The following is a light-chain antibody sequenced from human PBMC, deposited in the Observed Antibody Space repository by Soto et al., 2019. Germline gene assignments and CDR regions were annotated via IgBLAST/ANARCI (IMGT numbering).Light chain of an antibody. CDR1: QSLSDN. CDR3: QQYNNWPPWT. V-gene: IGKV3-15*01. J-gene: IGKJ1*01. Sequence: LLMTQSPDTLAVSPGETVTLSCRASQSLSDNLAWYQQKTGQPPRLLIFRASTRASGIPARFSGGGSGTEFTLTISRLESEDFAVYYCQQYNNWPPWTFGQGTKVDIK. CDR2: RAS.